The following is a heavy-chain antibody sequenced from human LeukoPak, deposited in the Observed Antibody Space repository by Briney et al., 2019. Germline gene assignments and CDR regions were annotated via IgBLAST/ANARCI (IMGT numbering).Heavy chain of an antibody. CDR3: ARDSDSSGYYSFDY. J-gene: IGHJ4*02. D-gene: IGHD3-22*01. CDR1: GFTFSSYW. Sequence: PGGSLRLSCAASGFTFSSYWRHWVRQAPGKGLVWVSRINSDGRSTTYADSVKGRFTISRDNAKNTLYVQMNSLRAEDTAVYYCARDSDSSGYYSFDYWGQGILVTVSS. V-gene: IGHV3-74*01. CDR2: INSDGRST.